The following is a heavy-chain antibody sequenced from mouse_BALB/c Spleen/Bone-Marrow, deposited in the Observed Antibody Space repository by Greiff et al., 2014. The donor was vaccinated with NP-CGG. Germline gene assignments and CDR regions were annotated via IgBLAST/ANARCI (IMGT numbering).Heavy chain of an antibody. CDR3: ATYYYGSSWGFAY. CDR2: IDPANGNT. V-gene: IGHV14-3*02. D-gene: IGHD1-1*01. Sequence: VQLKHSGAELVKPGASVKLSCTASGFNIKDTYMHWVKQRPEQGLEWIGRIDPANGNTKYDPKFQGKATITADTSSSTAYLQLSSLTSEDTAVYYCATYYYGSSWGFAYWGQGTLVTVSA. CDR1: GFNIKDTY. J-gene: IGHJ3*01.